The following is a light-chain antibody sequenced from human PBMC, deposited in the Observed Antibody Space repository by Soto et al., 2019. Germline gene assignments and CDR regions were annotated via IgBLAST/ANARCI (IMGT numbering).Light chain of an antibody. Sequence: QSALTQPASVSGSPGQSITISGTGPSSDVGSYNLASWYQQYPGKAPKLMLYEGSKRPLGVSNRVSGSTSGNTASLTISGLQAEDEDEYYCCSYAGSSTYVFGTGTKVTVL. CDR2: EGS. CDR3: CSYAGSSTYV. V-gene: IGLV2-23*01. CDR1: SSDVGSYNL. J-gene: IGLJ1*01.